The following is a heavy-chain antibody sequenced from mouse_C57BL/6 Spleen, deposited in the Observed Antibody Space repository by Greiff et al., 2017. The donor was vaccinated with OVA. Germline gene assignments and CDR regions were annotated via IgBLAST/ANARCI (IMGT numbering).Heavy chain of an antibody. CDR1: GYTFTSYW. V-gene: IGHV1-69*01. D-gene: IGHD1-2*01. Sequence: QVQLQQPGTELVKPGASVKLSCKASGYTFTSYWMHWVKQRPGQGLEWIGEIDPSDSYTNYNQKFKGKSTLTVDKSSSTAYMQLSSLTSEDSAVYYCARGDGRWFAYWGQGTLVTVSA. J-gene: IGHJ3*01. CDR3: ARGDGRWFAY. CDR2: IDPSDSYT.